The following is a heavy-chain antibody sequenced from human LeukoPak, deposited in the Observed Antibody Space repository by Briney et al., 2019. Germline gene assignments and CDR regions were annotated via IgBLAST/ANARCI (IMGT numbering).Heavy chain of an antibody. CDR3: ARLSPKYYYDSSPKYYFGY. Sequence: SETLSLTCTVSGGSISSYYWSWIRQPAGKGLEWIGRIYTSGSTNYNPSLKSRVTMSVDTSKNQFSLKLSSVTAADTAVYYCARLSPKYYYDSSPKYYFGYWGQGTLVTVSS. V-gene: IGHV4-4*07. CDR1: GGSISSYY. D-gene: IGHD3-22*01. CDR2: IYTSGST. J-gene: IGHJ4*02.